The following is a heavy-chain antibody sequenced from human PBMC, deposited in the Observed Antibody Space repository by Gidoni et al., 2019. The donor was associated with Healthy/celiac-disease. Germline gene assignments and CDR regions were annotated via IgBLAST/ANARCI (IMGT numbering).Heavy chain of an antibody. D-gene: IGHD3-10*01. V-gene: IGHV4-39*01. CDR1: GGSISSSSYY. J-gene: IGHJ5*02. CDR2: IYYSGST. Sequence: QLQLQESGPGLVKPSETLSLTCTVSGGSISSSSYYWGWIRRPPGKGLEWIGSIYYSGSTYYNPSLKSRVTISVDTSQNQFSLKLSSVTAADTAVYYCASGDDYYGSGTSGDWFDPWGQGTLVTVSS. CDR3: ASGDDYYGSGTSGDWFDP.